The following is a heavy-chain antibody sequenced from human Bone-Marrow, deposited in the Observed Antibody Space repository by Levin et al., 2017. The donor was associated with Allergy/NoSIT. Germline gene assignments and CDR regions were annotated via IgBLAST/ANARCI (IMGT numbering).Heavy chain of an antibody. D-gene: IGHD3-10*01. CDR1: GFTFTDYY. CDR2: ISSSTTAI. CDR3: ARGEGSKSFYAHFDY. V-gene: IGHV3-11*01. J-gene: IGHJ4*02. Sequence: GESLKISCAASGFTFTDYYMAWIRQAPGKGLEWISYISSSTTAIYYADSVKGRFTISRDNAENSLSLQLNSLRAEDTALYYCARGEGSKSFYAHFDYWGQGTLVTVSS.